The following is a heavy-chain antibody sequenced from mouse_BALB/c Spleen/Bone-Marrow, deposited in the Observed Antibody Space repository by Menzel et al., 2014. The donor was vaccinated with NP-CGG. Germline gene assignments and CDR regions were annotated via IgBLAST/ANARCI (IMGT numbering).Heavy chain of an antibody. CDR3: ARQLDSSGYVLDY. V-gene: IGHV5-12-2*01. D-gene: IGHD3-2*01. J-gene: IGHJ2*01. Sequence: EVKLMESGGGLVQPGGSLKLSCAASGFTFSSYTMSWIRQTPEKRLEWVAYISDGGGRAYYPDTVKGRFTISRGNAKNTLYLQMSSLKSEDTAMYYCARQLDSSGYVLDYWGQGTTLTVSS. CDR1: GFTFSSYT. CDR2: ISDGGGRA.